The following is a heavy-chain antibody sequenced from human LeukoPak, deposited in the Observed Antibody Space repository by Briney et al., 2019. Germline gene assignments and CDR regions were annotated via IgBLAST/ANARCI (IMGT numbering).Heavy chain of an antibody. CDR2: IYHTGST. D-gene: IGHD7-27*01. J-gene: IGHJ4*02. Sequence: SETLSLTCTISGGSVSDYYWSWIRQSPGKGLEWIGYIYHTGSTSYSPSLKSRVTISAETSQNQFSLKLSSGTAADTAVYYCASRKLGNDYWGQGTLVTVSS. CDR1: GGSVSDYY. CDR3: ASRKLGNDY. V-gene: IGHV4-59*02.